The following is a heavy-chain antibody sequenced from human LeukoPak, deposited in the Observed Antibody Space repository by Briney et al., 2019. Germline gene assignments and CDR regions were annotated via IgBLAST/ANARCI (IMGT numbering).Heavy chain of an antibody. D-gene: IGHD1-26*01. CDR2: ISYDGSNK. Sequence: GKSLRLSCAASGFTFSGYPIHWVRQAPGKGLEWVAVISYDGSNKYYADSVKGRFTISRDNSKNTLYLQMNSLRAEDTAVYYCATPRELLLSGYFQHWGQGTLVTVSS. J-gene: IGHJ1*01. CDR1: GFTFSGYP. CDR3: ATPRELLLSGYFQH. V-gene: IGHV3-30-3*01.